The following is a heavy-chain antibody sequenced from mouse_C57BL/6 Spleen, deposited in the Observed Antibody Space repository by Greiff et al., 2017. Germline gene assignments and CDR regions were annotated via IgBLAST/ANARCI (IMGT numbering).Heavy chain of an antibody. Sequence: VQLQQSGAELVKPGASVKLSCKASGYTFTEYTIHWVKQRSGQGLEWIGWFYPGSGSIKYNEKFKDKATLTADKSSSTVYMELSRLTSEDSAVYFCARHEGDYYGSSYRAWFAYWGQGTLVTVSA. V-gene: IGHV1-62-2*01. CDR3: ARHEGDYYGSSYRAWFAY. J-gene: IGHJ3*01. D-gene: IGHD1-1*01. CDR1: GYTFTEYT. CDR2: FYPGSGSI.